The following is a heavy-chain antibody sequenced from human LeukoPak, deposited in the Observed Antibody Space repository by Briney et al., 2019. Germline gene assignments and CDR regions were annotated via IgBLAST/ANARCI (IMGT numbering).Heavy chain of an antibody. Sequence: GGSLRLSCAASGFTVSSKDMNWVRQAPGKGLEWVSILYSGGRTYYADSVKGRSTISRDNSKNTLYLQMNSLRAEDTAVYYCASLYSYGMDVWGQGTTVTVSS. CDR2: LYSGGRT. D-gene: IGHD2-2*02. CDR1: GFTVSSKD. CDR3: ASLYSYGMDV. J-gene: IGHJ6*02. V-gene: IGHV3-53*01.